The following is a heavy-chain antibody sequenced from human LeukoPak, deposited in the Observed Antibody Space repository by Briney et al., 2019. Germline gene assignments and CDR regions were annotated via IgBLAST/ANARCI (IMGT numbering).Heavy chain of an antibody. D-gene: IGHD1-26*01. CDR2: IYYSGST. CDR3: ARTLGAETFDY. J-gene: IGHJ4*02. CDR1: GGSISSSSYY. V-gene: IGHV4-39*01. Sequence: PSETLSLTCTVSGGSISSSSYYWGWIRQPPGKGLEWIGSIYYSGSTYYNPSLKSRVTISVDTSKNQFSLKLSSVTAADTAVYYCARTLGAETFDYWGQGTLVTVSS.